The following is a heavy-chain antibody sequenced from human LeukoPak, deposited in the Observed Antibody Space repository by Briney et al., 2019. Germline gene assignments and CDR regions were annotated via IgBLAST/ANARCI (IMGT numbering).Heavy chain of an antibody. J-gene: IGHJ4*02. D-gene: IGHD4-17*01. CDR3: ARIPGGDHDYGDVGGVWAFDY. CDR1: GYSFTSYW. Sequence: GESLKISCKGSGYSFTSYWIGWVRQMPGKGLEWMGIIYPGDSDTRYSPSFQGQVTISADKSISTAYLQWSSLKASDTAMYYCARIPGGDHDYGDVGGVWAFDYWGQGTLVTVSS. CDR2: IYPGDSDT. V-gene: IGHV5-51*01.